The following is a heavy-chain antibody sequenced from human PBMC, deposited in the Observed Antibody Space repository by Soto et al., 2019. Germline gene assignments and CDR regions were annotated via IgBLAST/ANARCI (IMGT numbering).Heavy chain of an antibody. V-gene: IGHV1-69*13. CDR2: IIPIFGTA. CDR3: ARIASGYAYGMDV. CDR1: GGTFSSYA. Sequence: VASVKVSCKASGGTFSSYAISWVRQAPGQGLEWMGGIIPIFGTANYAQKFQGRVTITADESTSTAYMELSSLRSEDTAVYYCARIASGYAYGMDVWGQGTTVTVSS. J-gene: IGHJ6*02. D-gene: IGHD2-2*01.